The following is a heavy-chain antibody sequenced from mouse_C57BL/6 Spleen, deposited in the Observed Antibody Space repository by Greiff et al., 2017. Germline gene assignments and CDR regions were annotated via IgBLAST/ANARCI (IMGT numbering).Heavy chain of an antibody. CDR2: IDPENGDT. CDR1: GFNIKDDY. J-gene: IGHJ3*01. Sequence: VQLQQSGAELVRPGASVKLSCTASGFNIKDDYRNWVKQWPEQGLEWIGWIDPENGDTEYASKFQGKATITADTTSNTAYLQLSSLTSEDTAVYYCTTAYYSNYSLAYWGQGTLVTVSA. CDR3: TTAYYSNYSLAY. V-gene: IGHV14-4*01. D-gene: IGHD2-5*01.